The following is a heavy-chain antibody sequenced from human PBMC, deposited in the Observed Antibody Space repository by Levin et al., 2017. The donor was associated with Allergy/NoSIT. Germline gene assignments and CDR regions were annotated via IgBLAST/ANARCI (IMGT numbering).Heavy chain of an antibody. V-gene: IGHV3-23*01. CDR1: GFTFNNYA. CDR2: ITNSGRT. CDR3: AKEMTTVVPVFDY. J-gene: IGHJ4*02. Sequence: GGSLRLSCAASGFTFNNYAMSWVRQAPGKGLEWVSAITNSGRTYYADSVKGRFTVSRDNSKNTLYLQMNSLRADDTAVYYCAKEMTTVVPVFDYWGQGTLVTVSA. D-gene: IGHD4-23*01.